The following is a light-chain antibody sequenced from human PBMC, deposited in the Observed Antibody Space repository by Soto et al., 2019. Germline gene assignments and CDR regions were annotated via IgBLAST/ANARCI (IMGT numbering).Light chain of an antibody. CDR1: QSVSSD. Sequence: EVVMTQSPATLSLSPGERATLSCRASQSVSSDLAWYQQKPGQAPRLLIYGASTRATDIPARFSGGGSGTEFTLTISNLQSEDFGIYYCQQYNDWPPIPFGPGTKVDIK. CDR3: QQYNDWPPIP. CDR2: GAS. J-gene: IGKJ3*01. V-gene: IGKV3-15*01.